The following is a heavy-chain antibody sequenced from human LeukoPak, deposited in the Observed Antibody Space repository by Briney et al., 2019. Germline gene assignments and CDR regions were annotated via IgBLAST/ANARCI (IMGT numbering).Heavy chain of an antibody. CDR3: ARVIAAAGRNYYYYYMDV. CDR2: IIPIFGTA. J-gene: IGHJ6*03. Sequence: AASVKVSCKASGYTFTSYGISWVRQAPGQGLEWMGGIIPIFGTANYAQKFQGRVTITADESTSTAYMELSSLRSEDTAVYYCARVIAAAGRNYYYYYMDVWGKGTTVTISS. CDR1: GYTFTSYG. V-gene: IGHV1-69*13. D-gene: IGHD6-13*01.